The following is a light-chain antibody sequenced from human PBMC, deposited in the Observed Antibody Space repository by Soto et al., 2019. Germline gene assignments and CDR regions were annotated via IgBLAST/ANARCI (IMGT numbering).Light chain of an antibody. Sequence: QAVVTQPASVSGSPGQSITISCTGTSSDVGGYNYVSWYQQNPGKAPKLMIYDVSNRPSGVSNRFSGSKSGNTASLTISGLQVEDEADYYCSSLTTTSTLVFGTGTKLTVL. CDR3: SSLTTTSTLV. V-gene: IGLV2-14*01. J-gene: IGLJ1*01. CDR1: SSDVGGYNY. CDR2: DVS.